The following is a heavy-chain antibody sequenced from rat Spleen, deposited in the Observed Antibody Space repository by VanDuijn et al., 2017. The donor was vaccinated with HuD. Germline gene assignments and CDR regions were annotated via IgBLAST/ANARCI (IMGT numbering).Heavy chain of an antibody. CDR2: ISYDGLNT. CDR3: ARRYDFDY. Sequence: EVQLVESGGGLVQPGRSMKLSCAASRFTFSNYDMAWVRQAPTKGLEWVATISYDGLNTYYRDSVKGRFTISRDNAKSTLYLQMDSLRSEDTATYYCARRYDFDYWGQGVMVTVSS. J-gene: IGHJ2*01. CDR1: RFTFSNYD. D-gene: IGHD1-11*01. V-gene: IGHV5-29*01.